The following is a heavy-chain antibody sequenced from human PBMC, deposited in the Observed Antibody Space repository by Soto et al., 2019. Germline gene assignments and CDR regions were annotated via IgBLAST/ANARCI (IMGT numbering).Heavy chain of an antibody. Sequence: ESGPTLVNPTQTLTLTCTFSGFSLSTSGMCVSWIRQPPGKALEWLALIDWDDDKYYSTSLKTRLTISKDTSKNQVVLTMTNMDPVDTATYYCARMKRYSGSYGYYGMDVWGQGTTVTVSS. J-gene: IGHJ6*02. CDR1: GFSLSTSGMC. D-gene: IGHD1-26*01. CDR3: ARMKRYSGSYGYYGMDV. CDR2: IDWDDDK. V-gene: IGHV2-70*01.